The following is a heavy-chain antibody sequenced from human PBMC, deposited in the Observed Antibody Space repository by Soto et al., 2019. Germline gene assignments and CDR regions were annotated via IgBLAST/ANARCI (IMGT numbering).Heavy chain of an antibody. J-gene: IGHJ5*02. CDR2: HYSGGST. CDR3: ARHRHPRGTVGATSPLDP. V-gene: IGHV3-53*01. CDR1: GFSVSSNY. Sequence: AGGSLRLSCAISGFSVSSNYLSWVRQAPGKGLEWVSVHYSGGSTYYADSVQGRFTISRDKSNNTLYLQMRRVRAEDTAVYFCARHRHPRGTVGATSPLDPWGQGTQVTV. D-gene: IGHD1-26*01.